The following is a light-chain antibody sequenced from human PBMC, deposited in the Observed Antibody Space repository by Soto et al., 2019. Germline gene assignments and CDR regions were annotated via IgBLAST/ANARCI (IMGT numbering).Light chain of an antibody. CDR1: SSDVGSYNL. Sequence: SVLTQPASVSGSPGQSITISCTGTSSDVGSYNLVSWYQQHPGKAPKLMIYEGSKRPSGVSNRFSGSMSGNTASLTISGLQAEDEADYYCCSYAGSSTSLYVFGTGTKVTVL. J-gene: IGLJ1*01. V-gene: IGLV2-23*01. CDR3: CSYAGSSTSLYV. CDR2: EGS.